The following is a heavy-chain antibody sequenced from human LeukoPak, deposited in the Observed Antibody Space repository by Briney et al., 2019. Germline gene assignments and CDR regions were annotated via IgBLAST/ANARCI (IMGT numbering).Heavy chain of an antibody. Sequence: GGSLRLSCAASGFSFTDYEVNWVRQAPGKGLEWVSGISGSAGAAYYADSVKGRFTISRDNSKNTLYLQMNSLRAEDTAVYYCAKDRGGGLWDAFHIWGQGTMVTVFS. J-gene: IGHJ3*02. CDR1: GFSFTDYE. CDR2: ISGSAGAA. D-gene: IGHD3-10*01. V-gene: IGHV3-23*01. CDR3: AKDRGGGLWDAFHI.